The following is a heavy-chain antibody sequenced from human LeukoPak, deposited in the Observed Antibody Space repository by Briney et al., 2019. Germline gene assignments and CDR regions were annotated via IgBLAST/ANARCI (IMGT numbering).Heavy chain of an antibody. D-gene: IGHD3-10*01. CDR1: GFTFSSYW. CDR2: IKQDGSEK. Sequence: PGGSLRLSCAASGFTFSSYWMSGVRQAPGKGLEWVANIKQDGSEKYYVDSVKGRFTISRDNAKNSLYLQMNSLRAEDTAAYYCASVYYGYYFDYWGQGTLVTVSS. V-gene: IGHV3-7*01. J-gene: IGHJ4*02. CDR3: ASVYYGYYFDY.